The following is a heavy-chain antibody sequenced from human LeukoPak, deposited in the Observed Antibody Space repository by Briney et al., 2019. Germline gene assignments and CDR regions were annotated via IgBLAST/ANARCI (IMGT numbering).Heavy chain of an antibody. D-gene: IGHD2-21*02. CDR1: GGSIRSYY. V-gene: IGHV4-59*01. Sequence: SETLSLTCTVSGGSIRSYYWSWIRQPPAKGLEWIGYIYYSGSTNSNPSLESRVTISADTSKNQFSLRLRSVTAADTAVYYCALSGPRRYCGCDCYLASFDVWGQGTTVIVSS. CDR2: IYYSGST. J-gene: IGHJ3*01. CDR3: ALSGPRRYCGCDCYLASFDV.